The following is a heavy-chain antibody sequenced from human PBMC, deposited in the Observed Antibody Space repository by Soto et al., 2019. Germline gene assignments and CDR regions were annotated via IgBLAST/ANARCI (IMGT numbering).Heavy chain of an antibody. D-gene: IGHD2-8*02. CDR3: VRGHWSFDY. V-gene: IGHV3-72*01. CDR1: GFTLSDHY. Sequence: VVSLRISCAASGFTLSDHYMDWVLQAPGKGLEWVARSRNKDHSYSTEYAASVKGRFTISRDDSQNSLYLLMTSLKAEDTAVYYCVRGHWSFDYWGQGTVVTVSS. J-gene: IGHJ4*02. CDR2: SRNKDHSYST.